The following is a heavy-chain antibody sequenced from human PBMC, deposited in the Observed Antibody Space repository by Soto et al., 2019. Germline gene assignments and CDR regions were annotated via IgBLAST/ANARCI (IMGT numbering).Heavy chain of an antibody. Sequence: TLSLTCAVSGGSIGSGGYSWSWIRQPPGKGLEWLALIYWDDDKRYSPSLKSRLTITKDTSKNQVVLTMTNMDPVDTATYYCAHRRYYDSSGFLTWFGMDVWGQGTTVTVSS. CDR1: GGSIGSGGYS. CDR3: AHRRYYDSSGFLTWFGMDV. V-gene: IGHV2-5*08. J-gene: IGHJ6*02. D-gene: IGHD3-22*01. CDR2: IYWDDDK.